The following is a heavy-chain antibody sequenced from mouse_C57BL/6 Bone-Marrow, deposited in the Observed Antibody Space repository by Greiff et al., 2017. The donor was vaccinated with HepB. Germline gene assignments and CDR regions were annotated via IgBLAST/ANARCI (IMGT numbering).Heavy chain of an antibody. CDR3: ARPYYGSSYPYWYFDV. Sequence: EVQGVESGGGLLKPGGSLKLSFAASGFTFSDYGMHWVRQAPEKGLEWVAYISSGSGTIYYADTVKGRFTISRDNAKNTLFLQMTSLSSEDTAMYYCARPYYGSSYPYWYFDVWGTGTTVTVSS. V-gene: IGHV5-17*01. J-gene: IGHJ1*03. D-gene: IGHD1-1*01. CDR1: GFTFSDYG. CDR2: ISSGSGTI.